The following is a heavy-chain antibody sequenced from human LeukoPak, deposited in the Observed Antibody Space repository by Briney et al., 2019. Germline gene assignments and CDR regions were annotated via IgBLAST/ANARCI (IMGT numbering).Heavy chain of an antibody. Sequence: GGSLRLSCAASGFTFSSYSVNWVRQAPGKGLEWVSSITSSSTYIYYADSVQGRFTVSRDNAKNSLYLQMNSLRAEDTAVYYCARDVVDTPEQNYWGQGTLVTVSS. J-gene: IGHJ4*02. CDR1: GFTFSSYS. V-gene: IGHV3-21*01. CDR3: ARDVVDTPEQNY. CDR2: ITSSSTYI. D-gene: IGHD5-18*01.